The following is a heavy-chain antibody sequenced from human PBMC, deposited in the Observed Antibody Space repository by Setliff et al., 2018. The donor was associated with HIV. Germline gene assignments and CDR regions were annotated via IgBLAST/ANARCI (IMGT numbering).Heavy chain of an antibody. D-gene: IGHD5-18*01. CDR3: AKSPNRYSPLDWFDP. J-gene: IGHJ5*02. V-gene: IGHV3-30*02. Sequence: GGSLRLSCAASGFTFSSHGMYWVRQAPGKGLEWVAFIRYDGSNEYYVDSVRGRFTISRDDSKNSLYLQMNSLRSEDTALYYCAKSPNRYSPLDWFDPWGQGTLVTVSS. CDR2: IRYDGSNE. CDR1: GFTFSSHG.